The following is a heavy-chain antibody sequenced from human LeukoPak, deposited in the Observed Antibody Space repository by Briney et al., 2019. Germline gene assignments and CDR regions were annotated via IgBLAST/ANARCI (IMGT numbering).Heavy chain of an antibody. V-gene: IGHV3-21*01. CDR2: ISASSSSI. J-gene: IGHJ4*02. CDR3: ASGATIASKFDY. CDR1: GFTFSSYS. D-gene: IGHD1-26*01. Sequence: GGSLRLSCAASGFTFSSYSMHWVRQAPGKGLEWVSSISASSSSIYYADSVKGRFTISRDNAKNSLYLQMNSLRAEDTAVYYCASGATIASKFDYWGQGTLVTVSS.